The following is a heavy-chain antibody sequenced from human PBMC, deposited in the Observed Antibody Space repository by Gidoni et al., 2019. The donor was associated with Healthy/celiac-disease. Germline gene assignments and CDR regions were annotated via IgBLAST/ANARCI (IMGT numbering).Heavy chain of an antibody. Sequence: QVQLQESGPGLVKPSETLSLTCTVSGGSISSYYWSWIRQPPGKGLEWIGYIYYSGSTNYNPSLKSRVTISVDTSKNQFSLKLSSVTAADTAVYYCARAGHTFELRYFDWLPPKESYYYYYGMDVWGQGTTVTVSS. CDR1: GGSISSYY. CDR3: ARAGHTFELRYFDWLPPKESYYYYYGMDV. V-gene: IGHV4-59*01. CDR2: IYYSGST. D-gene: IGHD3-9*01. J-gene: IGHJ6*02.